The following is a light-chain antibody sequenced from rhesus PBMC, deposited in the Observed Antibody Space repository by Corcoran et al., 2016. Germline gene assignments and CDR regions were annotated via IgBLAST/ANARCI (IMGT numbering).Light chain of an antibody. CDR1: QGISSW. CDR3: LQYSSSPYS. Sequence: DIQMTQSPSSLSASVGDKVTITCRASQGISSWLAWYQQKPGKAHKLLIYKASSLQSGVPSRFSGSGAGTDFTLTISSLQPEDFATYYCLQYSSSPYSCGQGTKVEIK. J-gene: IGKJ2*01. V-gene: IGKV1-22*01. CDR2: KAS.